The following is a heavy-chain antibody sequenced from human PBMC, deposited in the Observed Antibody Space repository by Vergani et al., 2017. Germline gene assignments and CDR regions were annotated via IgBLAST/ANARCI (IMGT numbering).Heavy chain of an antibody. D-gene: IGHD5-12*01. V-gene: IGHV4-61*02. Sequence: QVKLQESGPGLVKPLQTLSLTCTVSGGSISSGGFFWSWIRQPAGKRLEWIGRIYSSGSTNYHPALRGRVTMSVETSKNEFSLKLTSMTAADTATYYCARGGYGGYIAYWGQGAQITVSS. J-gene: IGHJ4*02. CDR1: GGSISSGGFF. CDR3: ARGGYGGYIAY. CDR2: IYSSGST.